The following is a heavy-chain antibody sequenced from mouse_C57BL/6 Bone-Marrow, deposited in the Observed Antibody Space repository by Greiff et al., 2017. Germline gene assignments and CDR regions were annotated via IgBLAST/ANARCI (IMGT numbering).Heavy chain of an antibody. J-gene: IGHJ3*01. CDR3: ARSYYYGSSSVAY. CDR1: GFTFSSYA. CDR2: ISDGGSYT. Sequence: EVKLVESGGGLVKPGGSLKLSCAVSGFTFSSYAMSWVRQTPEKRLEWVATISDGGSYTYYPDNVKGRFTISRDNAKNNLYLQMSHLKSEDTAIYYCARSYYYGSSSVAYWGQGTLVTVSA. V-gene: IGHV5-4*03. D-gene: IGHD1-1*01.